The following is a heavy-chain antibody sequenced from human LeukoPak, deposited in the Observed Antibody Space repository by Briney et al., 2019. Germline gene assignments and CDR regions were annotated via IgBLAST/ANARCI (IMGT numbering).Heavy chain of an antibody. Sequence: ASVKVSCKASRYTFTGYYMHWLRQAPGQGLEWVGWINPNSGGTNYAQKFQGRVTMTRDTSISTAYMELSRLRSDDTAVYYCASWGVVPAADYFDYWGQGTLVTVSS. D-gene: IGHD2-2*01. CDR3: ASWGVVPAADYFDY. J-gene: IGHJ4*02. CDR1: RYTFTGYY. V-gene: IGHV1-2*02. CDR2: INPNSGGT.